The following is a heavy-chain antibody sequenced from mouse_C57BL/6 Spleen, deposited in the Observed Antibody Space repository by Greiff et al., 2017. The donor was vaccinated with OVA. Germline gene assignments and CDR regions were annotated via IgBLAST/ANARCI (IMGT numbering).Heavy chain of an antibody. D-gene: IGHD2-3*01. CDR2: ISGGGGNT. CDR3: ARHDGYDWYFDV. Sequence: DVKLVESGGGLVKPGGSLKLSCAASGFTFSSYTMSWVRQTPEKRLEWVATISGGGGNTYYPDSVKGRFTISRDNAKNTLYLQMSSLRSEDTALYHCARHDGYDWYFDVWGTGTTVTVSS. J-gene: IGHJ1*03. CDR1: GFTFSSYT. V-gene: IGHV5-9*01.